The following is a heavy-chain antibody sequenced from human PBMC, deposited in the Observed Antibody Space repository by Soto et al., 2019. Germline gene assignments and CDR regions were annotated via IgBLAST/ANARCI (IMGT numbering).Heavy chain of an antibody. CDR1: GGSVSSGGYS. CDR3: ARALDTTLVDY. CDR2: IYHSGST. Sequence: SETLSLTCAVSGGSVSSGGYSWSWIRQPPGKGLEWIGYIYHSGSTYYNPSLKSRVTISVERSKNQFSLNLRSVTAADTAVYYCARALDTTLVDYWGQGTLVTVSS. D-gene: IGHD5-18*01. J-gene: IGHJ4*02. V-gene: IGHV4-30-2*01.